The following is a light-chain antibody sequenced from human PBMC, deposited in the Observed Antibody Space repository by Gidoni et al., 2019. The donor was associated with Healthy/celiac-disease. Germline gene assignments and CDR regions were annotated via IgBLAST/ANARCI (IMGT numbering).Light chain of an antibody. J-gene: IGKJ4*01. Sequence: IQMTHSPSSLSASVGDRVTITCQASQDITNYLNWYQQKPGKAPEILIYDSSNLETGVPSRFRGSGYGTEFTFTISSLKNEDTARYYCKQCDNFPLTFXGXTKVEIK. CDR3: KQCDNFPLT. CDR1: QDITNY. CDR2: DSS. V-gene: IGKV1-33*01.